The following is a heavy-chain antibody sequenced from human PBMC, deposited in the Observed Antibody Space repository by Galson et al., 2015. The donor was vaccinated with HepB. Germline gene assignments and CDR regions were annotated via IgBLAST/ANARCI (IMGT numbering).Heavy chain of an antibody. CDR3: AKDKGAIPDY. D-gene: IGHD1-26*01. V-gene: IGHV3-30*18. CDR1: GFTFSSYG. J-gene: IGHJ4*02. CDR2: ISYDGSNK. Sequence: SLRLSCAASGFTFSSYGMHWVRQAPGKGLERVAVISYDGSNKYYADSVKGRFTISRDNSKNTLYLQMNSLRAEDTAVYYCAKDKGAIPDYWGQGTLVTVSS.